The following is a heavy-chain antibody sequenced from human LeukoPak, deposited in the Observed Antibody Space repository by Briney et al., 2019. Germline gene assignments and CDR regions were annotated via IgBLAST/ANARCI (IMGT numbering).Heavy chain of an antibody. CDR3: ARGGCSGGSCNFDY. Sequence: PSQTLSLTCAISGDSVSSNSAAWNWIRQSPSRGLEWLGRTYYRSKWYNDYAVSVKGRITINPDTSKNQFSLQLNSVTPEDTAVYYCARGGCSGGSCNFDYWGQGTLVTVSS. CDR2: TYYRSKWYN. CDR1: GDSVSSNSAA. D-gene: IGHD2-15*01. V-gene: IGHV6-1*01. J-gene: IGHJ4*02.